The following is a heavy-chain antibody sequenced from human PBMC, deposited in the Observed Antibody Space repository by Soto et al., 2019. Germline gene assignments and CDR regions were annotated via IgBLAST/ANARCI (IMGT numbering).Heavy chain of an antibody. CDR3: EGATVGPHYGMDV. D-gene: IGHD4-17*01. J-gene: IGHJ6*04. Sequence: QVQLVESGGGLVKPGGSLRLSCAASGFTFSDYYMSWIRQAPGKGLEWVSYISSSGSTIYYADSVKGRFTISRDNAKNARCRQMNSTRAEDRAVNYWEGATVGPHYGMDVWCEGATVTVST. CDR1: GFTFSDYY. CDR2: ISSSGSTI. V-gene: IGHV3-11*01.